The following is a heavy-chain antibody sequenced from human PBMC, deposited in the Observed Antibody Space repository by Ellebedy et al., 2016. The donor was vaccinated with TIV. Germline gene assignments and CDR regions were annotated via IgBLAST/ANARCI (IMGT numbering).Heavy chain of an antibody. Sequence: GESLKISCSASGFTFSSYAMHWVRQAPGKGLEYVSAVNSNGDTTYYADSVKGRFTISRVNSKNTLFLQMSSLRPEDTAVYYCVESNSSTFYHWGQGTLVTVSS. D-gene: IGHD5-24*01. CDR3: VESNSSTFYH. CDR2: VNSNGDTT. J-gene: IGHJ1*01. CDR1: GFTFSSYA. V-gene: IGHV3-64D*09.